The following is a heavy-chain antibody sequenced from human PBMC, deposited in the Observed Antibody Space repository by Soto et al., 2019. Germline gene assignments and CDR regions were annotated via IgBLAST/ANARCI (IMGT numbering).Heavy chain of an antibody. D-gene: IGHD3-16*01. CDR1: GYTFTNFG. CDR3: ARGGTPSDY. CDR2: ISAYNGKT. Sequence: QVQLVQSGAEVKKPGASVKVSCKASGYTFTNFGISWVRQAPRQGLEWMGWISAYNGKTTYAKTFQGRITMTTATPTSTGYMVLRSLRADDTAVYYCARGGTPSDYWGQGTLVTVSS. V-gene: IGHV1-18*01. J-gene: IGHJ4*02.